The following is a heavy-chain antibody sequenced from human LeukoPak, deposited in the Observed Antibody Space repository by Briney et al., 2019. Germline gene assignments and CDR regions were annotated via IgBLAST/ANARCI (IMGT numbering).Heavy chain of an antibody. D-gene: IGHD6-6*01. CDR3: ARRPDGTSHFDY. CDR2: VYYSGST. Sequence: SETLSLTCTVSGGSIRSYFWSWIRQPPGRGLEWIGYVYYSGSTNYNPSLKSRVTISVDTSKKQFSLKLSSVTAADTAVYYCARRPDGTSHFDYWGQGTLVTVSS. V-gene: IGHV4-59*08. J-gene: IGHJ4*02. CDR1: GGSIRSYF.